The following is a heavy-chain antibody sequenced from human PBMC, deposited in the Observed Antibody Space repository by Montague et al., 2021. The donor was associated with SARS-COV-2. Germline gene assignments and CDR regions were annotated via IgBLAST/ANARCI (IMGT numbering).Heavy chain of an antibody. V-gene: IGHV2-5*02. CDR2: IFWDDDK. CDR3: AHRLSTAGGGFGF. D-gene: IGHD2-21*02. Sequence: PALVKPTQTLTLTCTFSGFSLSTTGVAVGWIRQSPGKALEWLALIFWDDDKRYSSSLKNRVTITGDTSKNQVVLTVTNMDPVDTATYYCAHRLSTAGGGFGFWGQGTTVTVSS. J-gene: IGHJ3*01. CDR1: GFSLSTTGVA.